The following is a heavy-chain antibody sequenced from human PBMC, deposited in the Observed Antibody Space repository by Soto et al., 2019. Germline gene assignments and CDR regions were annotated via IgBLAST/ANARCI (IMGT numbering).Heavy chain of an antibody. CDR1: GYTFTTYS. J-gene: IGHJ4*02. CDR2: INTGNGNT. Sequence: QVQLVQSGAEVKKPGASVKVSCKASGYTFTTYSIYWVRQAPGQGLEWMGWINTGNGNTKYSQKFQGRVTITRDTSASTAYMELSSLRSEDTAVYYCARVEKRGTGAFGYWGQGTLVTVSS. V-gene: IGHV1-3*04. CDR3: ARVEKRGTGAFGY. D-gene: IGHD1-7*01.